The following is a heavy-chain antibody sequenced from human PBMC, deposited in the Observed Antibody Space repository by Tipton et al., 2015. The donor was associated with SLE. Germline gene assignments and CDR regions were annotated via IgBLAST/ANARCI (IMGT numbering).Heavy chain of an antibody. CDR3: ARDGYSYPFDY. Sequence: TLSLTCTVSGGSISSYFWSWIRQPLGKGLEWIGHIYYSGSTYYNPSLKSRVTISVDTSKNQFSLKLSSVTAADTAVYYCARDGYSYPFDYWGQGTLVTVSS. V-gene: IGHV4-59*01. J-gene: IGHJ4*02. D-gene: IGHD5-18*01. CDR2: IYYSGST. CDR1: GGSISSYF.